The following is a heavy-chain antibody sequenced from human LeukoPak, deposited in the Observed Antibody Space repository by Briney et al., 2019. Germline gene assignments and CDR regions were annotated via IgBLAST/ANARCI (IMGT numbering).Heavy chain of an antibody. J-gene: IGHJ5*02. CDR2: ISYDGTNS. V-gene: IGHV3-30*03. Sequence: PGRSLRLSCAASGFTFDNSGMHWVRQAPGKGLEWMAVISYDGTNSYYADSVKGRFAISRDNSKNTVFLQMNSLRVEDTAVYYCARGVLGYCSGGSCYSNWFDPWGQGTLVTVSS. D-gene: IGHD2-15*01. CDR1: GFTFDNSG. CDR3: ARGVLGYCSGGSCYSNWFDP.